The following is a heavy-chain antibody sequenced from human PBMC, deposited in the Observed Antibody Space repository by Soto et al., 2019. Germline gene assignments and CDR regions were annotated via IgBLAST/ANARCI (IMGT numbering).Heavy chain of an antibody. CDR3: ARANRYYDYPDI. CDR1: GASVNSGDYY. D-gene: IGHD3-22*01. J-gene: IGHJ3*02. Sequence: QVQLQESGPGLVKASQTLSLTCTVSGASVNSGDYYWRWVRQPPGRCLEWIGYIHYRETIYNTRSLKRRVQIIVATFKTQFSTEVSSVTAADTAVYYCARANRYYDYPDIWGQGTTVTVSS. V-gene: IGHV4-30-4*01. CDR2: IHYRETI.